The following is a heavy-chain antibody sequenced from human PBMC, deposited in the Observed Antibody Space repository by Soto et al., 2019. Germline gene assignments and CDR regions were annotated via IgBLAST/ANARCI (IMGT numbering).Heavy chain of an antibody. CDR1: GFTFSTYS. Sequence: GVSLRLSCVGSGFTFSTYSINWVRQAPGKGLEWVSSISSRSDIYYADSVKGRFTISRDNAKNSVSLQMNSLRAEDTAVYYCAIEYTAWTLDYGSDFWVQGTMVSVSS. D-gene: IGHD1-1*01. J-gene: IGHJ6*02. V-gene: IGHV3-21*01. CDR3: AIEYTAWTLDYGSDF. CDR2: ISSRSDI.